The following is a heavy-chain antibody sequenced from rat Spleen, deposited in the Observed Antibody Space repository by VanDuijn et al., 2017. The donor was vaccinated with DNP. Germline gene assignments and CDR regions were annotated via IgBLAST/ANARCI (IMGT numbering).Heavy chain of an antibody. CDR3: ARGGLYYFDY. Sequence: EVQLVESGGGLVQPGRSLILSCEASEFTFSRSDVAWVRQAPTRGLEWVASISPSGGSTYYGDSVKGRFTISRDNSKNTLYLQMNSLRSEDTATYYCARGGLYYFDYWGQGVMVTVSS. CDR1: EFTFSRSD. CDR2: ISPSGGST. D-gene: IGHD1-12*01. J-gene: IGHJ2*01. V-gene: IGHV5S13*01.